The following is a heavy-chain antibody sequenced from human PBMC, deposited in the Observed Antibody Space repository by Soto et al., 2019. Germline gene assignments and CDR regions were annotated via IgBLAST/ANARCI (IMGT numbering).Heavy chain of an antibody. J-gene: IGHJ6*02. Sequence: ASVKVSCKASGYTFTSYAMHWVRQAPGQRLEWMGWINAGNGNTKYSQKFQGRVTITRDTSASTAYMELSSLRSEDTAVYYCARAQLVPRVVYYGMDVWGQGTTVTVSS. CDR2: INAGNGNT. CDR1: GYTFTSYA. D-gene: IGHD6-6*01. CDR3: ARAQLVPRVVYYGMDV. V-gene: IGHV1-3*01.